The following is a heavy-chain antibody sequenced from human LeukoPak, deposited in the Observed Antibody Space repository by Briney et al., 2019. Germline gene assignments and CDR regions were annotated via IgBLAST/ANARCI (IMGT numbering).Heavy chain of an antibody. CDR2: IYFSGST. CDR3: ARAEYQLLGAYYYYYMDV. J-gene: IGHJ6*03. Sequence: PSETLSLTCTVSGGSISSYYWSWIRQPPGKGLEWIAYIYFSGSTNYNPSLKSRVTISVDTSKNQFSLKLSSVTAADTAVYYCARAEYQLLGAYYYYYMDVWGKGTTVTVSS. CDR1: GGSISSYY. V-gene: IGHV4-59*01. D-gene: IGHD2-2*01.